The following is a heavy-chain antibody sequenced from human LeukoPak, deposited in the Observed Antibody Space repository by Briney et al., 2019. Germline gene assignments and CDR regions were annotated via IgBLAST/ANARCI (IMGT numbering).Heavy chain of an antibody. CDR3: ARGGGDWFDP. D-gene: IGHD3-16*01. J-gene: IGHJ5*02. V-gene: IGHV3-48*03. Sequence: GGSLRLSCAASGFTFRNYAVVWVRQAPGKGLEWVSAITGSGGTTYYADSVKGRFTISRDNAKNSLYLQMNSLRAEDTAVYYCARGGGDWFDPWGQGTLVTVSS. CDR2: ITGSGGTT. CDR1: GFTFRNYA.